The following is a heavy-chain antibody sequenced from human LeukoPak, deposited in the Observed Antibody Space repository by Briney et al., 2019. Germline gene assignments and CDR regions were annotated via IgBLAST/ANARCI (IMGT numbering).Heavy chain of an antibody. V-gene: IGHV3-11*01. J-gene: IGHJ5*02. CDR1: GFTFSDYY. D-gene: IGHD2-2*01. Sequence: GGSLRLSCAASGFTFSDYYMSWIRQAPGKGLEWVSYISSSGSTIYYADSVKGRFTISRDNAKNSLYLQMNSLRAEDTAVYYCARGPLIVVPAAIGWFDPWGQGTLVTVSS. CDR2: ISSSGSTI. CDR3: ARGPLIVVPAAIGWFDP.